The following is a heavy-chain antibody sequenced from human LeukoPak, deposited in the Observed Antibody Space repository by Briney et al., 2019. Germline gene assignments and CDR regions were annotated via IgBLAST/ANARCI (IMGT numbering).Heavy chain of an antibody. J-gene: IGHJ4*02. CDR2: ISYDGSNK. D-gene: IGHD1-26*01. CDR1: GFTFSSYG. V-gene: IGHV3-30*03. Sequence: GSLRLSCAASGFTFSSYGMHWVRQAPGKGLEWVAVISYDGSNKYYADSVKGRFTISRDNSKNTLYLQMNSLRAEDTAVYYCARDPYSGSYFDYWGQGTLVTVSS. CDR3: ARDPYSGSYFDY.